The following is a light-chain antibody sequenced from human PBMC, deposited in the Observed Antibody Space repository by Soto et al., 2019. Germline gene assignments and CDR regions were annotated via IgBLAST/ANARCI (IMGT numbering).Light chain of an antibody. CDR1: DSNIGSNS. CDR3: AAWDASLSACV. J-gene: IGLJ1*01. V-gene: IGLV1-47*02. Sequence: QSVLTQPPSASGTAGQVVTISCSGGDSNIGSNSVYWYQHLPRMAPKLLIYYNNQRPSGVHDRFSGSRSGTSASLAIVGLPSEDEAVYYCAAWDASLSACVFGNGTKLTVL. CDR2: YNN.